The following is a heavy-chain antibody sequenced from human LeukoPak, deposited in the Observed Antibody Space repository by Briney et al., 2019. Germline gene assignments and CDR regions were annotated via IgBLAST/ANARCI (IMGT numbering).Heavy chain of an antibody. CDR2: ISWNSGSI. CDR1: GFTFDDYA. Sequence: GRSLRLSCAASGFTFDDYAMHWVRQAPGKGLEWVSGISWNSGSIGYADSVKGRFTISRDNAKNSLYLQMNSLRAEDTALYYCAKGGRGGYSYGSFDYWGQGTLVTVSS. CDR3: AKGGRGGYSYGSFDY. D-gene: IGHD5-18*01. J-gene: IGHJ4*02. V-gene: IGHV3-9*01.